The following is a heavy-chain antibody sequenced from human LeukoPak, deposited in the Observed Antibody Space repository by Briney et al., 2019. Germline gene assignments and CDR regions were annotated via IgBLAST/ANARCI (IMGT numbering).Heavy chain of an antibody. V-gene: IGHV4-39*07. CDR2: IYYSGST. CDR3: ARYCGGDCYYVY. J-gene: IGHJ4*02. CDR1: GGSISSSSYY. D-gene: IGHD2-21*02. Sequence: SETLSLTCTVSGGSISSSSYYWGWIRQPPGKGLEWIGSIYYSGSTYYNPSLKSRVTISVDTSKNQFSLKLSSVTAADTAVYYCARYCGGDCYYVYWGQGTLVTVSS.